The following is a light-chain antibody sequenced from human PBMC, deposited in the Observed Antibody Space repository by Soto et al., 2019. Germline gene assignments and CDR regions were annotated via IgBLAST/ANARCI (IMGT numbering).Light chain of an antibody. V-gene: IGKV3-20*01. CDR2: GAS. CDR3: QQYGSSPPLT. CDR1: QSVSSSY. J-gene: IGKJ4*01. Sequence: EIVLTQSPGTLSLSPGERATLSCRASQSVSSSYLAWYQQKPGQAPRLLIYGASSRATGIPDRFSGSGSGTDFTLTIIRLGPEDFAVYYCQQYGSSPPLTFGGGTKVEIK.